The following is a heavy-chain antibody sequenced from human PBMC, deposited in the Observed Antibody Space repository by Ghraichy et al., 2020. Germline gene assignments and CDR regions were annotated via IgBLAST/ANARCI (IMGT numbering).Heavy chain of an antibody. D-gene: IGHD1-26*01. CDR2: ISSSSSYI. CDR3: ARDLGYSGSYVVRFDY. CDR1: GFTFSSYS. J-gene: IGHJ4*02. Sequence: GGSLRLSCAASGFTFSSYSMNWVRQAPGKGLEWVSSISSSSSYIYYADSVKGRFTISRDNAKNSLYLQMNSLRAEDTAVYYCARDLGYSGSYVVRFDYWGQGTLVTVSS. V-gene: IGHV3-21*01.